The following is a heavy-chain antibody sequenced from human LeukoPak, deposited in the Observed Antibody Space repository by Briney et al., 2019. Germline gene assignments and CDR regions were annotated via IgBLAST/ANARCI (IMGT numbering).Heavy chain of an antibody. J-gene: IGHJ5*02. CDR3: SRDRLGGLDL. CDR2: ISTMSNYI. Sequence: PGGSLRLSCAASGFDSSTYAINWVRQAPGKGLEWVSSISTMSNYIFYGDSVKGRFTISRGNAKNSVYLQMNSLRPEDTAVYYCSRDRLGGLDLWGQGTLVTVSS. D-gene: IGHD5-12*01. CDR1: GFDSSTYA. V-gene: IGHV3-21*01.